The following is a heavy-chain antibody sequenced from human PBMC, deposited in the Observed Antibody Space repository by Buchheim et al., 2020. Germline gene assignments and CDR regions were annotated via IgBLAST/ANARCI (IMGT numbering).Heavy chain of an antibody. J-gene: IGHJ4*02. CDR1: GYSFTNYW. D-gene: IGHD3-22*01. CDR3: ARKANSGYYPYYFDY. V-gene: IGHV5-51*01. CDR2: VYPGDSDT. Sequence: EVQLVQSGAEVKKSGDSLKISCKGSGYSFTNYWIGWVRQMPGKGLEWMGIVYPGDSDTRYSPSFQGQVTISADRSISTAYLQWSSLKASDTAIYYCARKANSGYYPYYFDYWGQGTL.